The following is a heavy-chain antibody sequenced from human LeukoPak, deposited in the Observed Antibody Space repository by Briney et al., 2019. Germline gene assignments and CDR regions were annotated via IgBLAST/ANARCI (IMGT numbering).Heavy chain of an antibody. CDR1: GYTFTSHG. CDR3: ARELGCTNGVCYGGYDY. V-gene: IGHV1-18*01. D-gene: IGHD2-8*01. Sequence: ASVKVSCKASGYTFTSHGIRWVRQAPGQGLEWMGWISAYNGNTNNAQKLHGRVTMTTDTSTSTAYMELRSLRSNDTAVYYCARELGCTNGVCYGGYDYWGQGTLVTVSS. CDR2: ISAYNGNT. J-gene: IGHJ4*02.